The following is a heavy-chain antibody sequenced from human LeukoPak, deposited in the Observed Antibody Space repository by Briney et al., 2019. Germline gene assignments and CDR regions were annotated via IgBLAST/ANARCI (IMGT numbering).Heavy chain of an antibody. CDR2: INPNSGGT. CDR1: GYTFTGYY. J-gene: IGHJ5*02. Sequence: GASVKVSCKASGYTFTGYYMHWVRQAPGQGLEWMGWINPNSGGTNYAQKFQGRVTMTRDTSISTAYMELSRLRSDDTAVYYCAYAPKYNWNLGYWFDPWGQGTLVTVSS. V-gene: IGHV1-2*02. CDR3: AYAPKYNWNLGYWFDP. D-gene: IGHD1-1*01.